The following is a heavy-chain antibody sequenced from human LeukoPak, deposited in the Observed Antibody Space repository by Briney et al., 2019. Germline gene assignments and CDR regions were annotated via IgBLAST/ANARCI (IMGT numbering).Heavy chain of an antibody. V-gene: IGHV4-34*01. D-gene: IGHD3-16*01. Sequence: SETLSLTCAVYGGSFSGYYWSWIRQPPGKGLEWIGEINHSGSTNYNPSLKSRVTISVDTSKNQFSLKLSSVTAADTAVYYCARAVAGGARPIRYYMDVWGKGTTVTVSS. CDR1: GGSFSGYY. CDR2: INHSGST. CDR3: ARAVAGGARPIRYYMDV. J-gene: IGHJ6*03.